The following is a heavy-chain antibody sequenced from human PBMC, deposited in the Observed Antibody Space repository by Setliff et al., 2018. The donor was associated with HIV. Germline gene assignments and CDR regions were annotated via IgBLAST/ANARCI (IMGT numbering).Heavy chain of an antibody. CDR3: VRRDSLVVTLTYYFDS. CDR2: LYPGDSDT. J-gene: IGHJ4*02. CDR1: GYSFTTYW. D-gene: IGHD2-21*02. V-gene: IGHV5-51*01. Sequence: GESLKISCMGSGYSFTTYWIGWVRQMPGKGLEWMAILYPGDSDTRYSPSSQGQVIISADKSISTAYLHLSSLKASDTAIYYCVRRDSLVVTLTYYFDSWGQGTLVTVSS.